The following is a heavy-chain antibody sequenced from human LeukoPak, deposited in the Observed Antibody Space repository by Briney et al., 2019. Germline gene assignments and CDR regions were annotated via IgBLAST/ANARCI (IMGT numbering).Heavy chain of an antibody. CDR1: GFTFSSYW. D-gene: IGHD6-19*01. CDR3: ARDRKGGSGWTLFDY. Sequence: GGSLRLSCAASGFTFSSYWMSWVRQAPGKGLEWVANIKQDGSEKYYVDSVKGRFTISRDNSKNTLYLQMNSLRGEYTAVYYCARDRKGGSGWTLFDYWGQGTLVTVSS. V-gene: IGHV3-7*01. CDR2: IKQDGSEK. J-gene: IGHJ4*02.